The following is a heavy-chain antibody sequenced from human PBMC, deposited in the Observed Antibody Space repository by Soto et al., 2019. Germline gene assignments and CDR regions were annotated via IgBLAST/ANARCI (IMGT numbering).Heavy chain of an antibody. CDR2: MNPNSGNT. CDR3: ARNRRCSSTSCYSDYYYYGMDV. J-gene: IGHJ6*02. Sequence: GASVKVSCKASGYTFTSYDINWVRQATGQGLEWMGWMNPNSGNTGYAQKFQGRVTMTRNTSISTAYMELSSLRSEDTAVYYCARNRRCSSTSCYSDYYYYGMDVWGQGTTVTVS. V-gene: IGHV1-8*01. CDR1: GYTFTSYD. D-gene: IGHD2-2*01.